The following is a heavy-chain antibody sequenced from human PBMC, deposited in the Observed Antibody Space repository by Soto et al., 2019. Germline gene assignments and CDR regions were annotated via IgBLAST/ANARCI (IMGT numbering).Heavy chain of an antibody. CDR1: GLTFSSYG. CDR2: IWYDGSDK. Sequence: GGSLRLSCAASGLTFSSYGMHWVRQAPGKGLEWVAVIWYDGSDKYYADSVKGRFTISRDKSKNTLYFQMNSLRAEDTAVYYSARTQTQAEQASSYYYGMDVWGQVKMVTVS. V-gene: IGHV3-33*01. J-gene: IGHJ6*02. CDR3: ARTQTQAEQASSYYYGMDV.